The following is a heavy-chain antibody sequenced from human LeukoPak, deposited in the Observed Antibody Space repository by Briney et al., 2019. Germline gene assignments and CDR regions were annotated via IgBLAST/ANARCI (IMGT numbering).Heavy chain of an antibody. CDR1: GDSISSSAYA. J-gene: IGHJ5*02. CDR2: IFSSGSA. D-gene: IGHD2/OR15-2a*01. Sequence: SETLSLTCSVSGDSISSSAYAWGWIRQPPGKGLEWIGSIFSSGSAYYNPSVKSRVTISVDTSKTQFSLKLSSVTAADTALYYCARNKNWFDPWGQGTLVTVSS. V-gene: IGHV4-39*07. CDR3: ARNKNWFDP.